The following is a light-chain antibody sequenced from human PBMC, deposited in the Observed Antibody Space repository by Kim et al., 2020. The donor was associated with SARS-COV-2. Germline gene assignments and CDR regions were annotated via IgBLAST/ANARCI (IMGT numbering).Light chain of an antibody. CDR2: DAS. V-gene: IGKV1-33*01. Sequence: SVGDRVTITCQASQDISNYLNWYQQKPGKAPKLLIYDASNLETRVPSRFSGSGSGTDFTFTISSLQTEDIGTYYCQHYDNLPRFTFGPGTKVDIK. CDR3: QHYDNLPRFT. CDR1: QDISNY. J-gene: IGKJ3*01.